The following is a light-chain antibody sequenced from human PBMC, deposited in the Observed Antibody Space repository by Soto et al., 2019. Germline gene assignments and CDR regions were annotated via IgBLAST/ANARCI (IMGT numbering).Light chain of an antibody. V-gene: IGKV3-20*01. Sequence: ETVLTQSPGTLSLSPGERATLSCRASQSVTSRYLAWYQHKPGQSPRLLIYGASSRAAGIPARFDASGSGTDFTRTSSRLEPEYFAVYECHEYGSSTFTFGRGTKVDVK. CDR1: QSVTSRY. CDR2: GAS. CDR3: HEYGSSTFT. J-gene: IGKJ3*01.